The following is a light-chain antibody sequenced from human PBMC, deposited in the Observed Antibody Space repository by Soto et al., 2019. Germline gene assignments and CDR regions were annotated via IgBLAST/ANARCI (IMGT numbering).Light chain of an antibody. CDR3: CSYAGSSTYV. J-gene: IGLJ1*01. Sequence: QSVLTQPASVSGSPGQSITISCTGTSRDVGIYNLVSWYQLHPGKVPKLIIYEDTKRPSGISSRFSGSASGITAFLTISGLQAEDEADYYCCSYAGSSTYVFGTGTKVTVL. CDR2: EDT. CDR1: SRDVGIYNL. V-gene: IGLV2-23*01.